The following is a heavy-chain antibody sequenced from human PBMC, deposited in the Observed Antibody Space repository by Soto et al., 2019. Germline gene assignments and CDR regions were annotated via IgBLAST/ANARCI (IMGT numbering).Heavy chain of an antibody. V-gene: IGHV3-7*01. CDR3: ARISREQQLVSYYYYYYMDV. Sequence: PGGSLRLSCAASGFTFSSYWMSWVRQAPGKGLEWVANIKQDGSEKYYVDSVKGRFTISRDNAKNSLYLQMNSLRAEDTAVYYCARISREQQLVSYYYYYYMDVWGKGTMVTVSS. CDR2: IKQDGSEK. CDR1: GFTFSSYW. D-gene: IGHD6-13*01. J-gene: IGHJ6*03.